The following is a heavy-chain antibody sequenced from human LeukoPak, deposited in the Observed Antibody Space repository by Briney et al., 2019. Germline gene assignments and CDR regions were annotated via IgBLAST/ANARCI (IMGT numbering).Heavy chain of an antibody. CDR1: GDSISSTNYY. CDR2: IYYSGST. CDR3: ASGTYYRGFDA. Sequence: SETLSLTCTVSGDSISSTNYYWGWIRQPPGKGLEWIGSIYYSGSTYYNPSLESRVTISVDTSKNQFSLQLNSVTPEDTAVYYCASGTYYRGFDAWGQGTLVTVSS. D-gene: IGHD1-26*01. J-gene: IGHJ5*02. V-gene: IGHV4-39*01.